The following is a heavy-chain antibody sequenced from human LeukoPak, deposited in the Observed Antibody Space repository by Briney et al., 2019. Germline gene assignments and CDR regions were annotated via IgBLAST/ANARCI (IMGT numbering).Heavy chain of an antibody. D-gene: IGHD3-16*01. V-gene: IGHV4-59*01. CDR1: GGSISNYY. J-gene: IGHJ4*02. CDR2: IYYTGTT. CDR3: ARVGAGGLNDY. Sequence: SETLSLTCTVSGGSISNYYWSWIRQPPGKGLKWIGYIYYTGTTNYNPSLKSRVTMSVDTSKNQFSLKLSSMTAADTAVYYCARVGAGGLNDYWGQGTLVTVSS.